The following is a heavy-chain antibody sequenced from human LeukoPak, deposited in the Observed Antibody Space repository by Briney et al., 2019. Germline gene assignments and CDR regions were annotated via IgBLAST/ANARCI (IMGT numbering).Heavy chain of an antibody. D-gene: IGHD6-13*01. Sequence: GGSLRLSCAASGFTFDDYTMHWVCQPPGKGLEWISLITWDGGTTYYADSVRGRFTISRDNSKNSQFLRMNSLRPEDTALYYCARDRTAEAGNDYYMGVWGNGTTVIVSS. CDR3: ARDRTAEAGNDYYMGV. CDR1: GFTFDDYT. V-gene: IGHV3-43*01. J-gene: IGHJ6*03. CDR2: ITWDGGTT.